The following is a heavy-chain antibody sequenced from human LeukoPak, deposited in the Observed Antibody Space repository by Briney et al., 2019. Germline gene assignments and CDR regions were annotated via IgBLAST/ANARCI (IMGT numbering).Heavy chain of an antibody. Sequence: PSETLSLTCAVYGGSFSGYYWSWIRQPPGKGLEWIGEINHSGSTDYNPSLKSRVTISVDTPKNQFSLKLSSVTAADTAVYYRARGSDLIHLCLAYWGQGTLVTVSS. CDR2: INHSGST. CDR3: ARGSDLIHLCLAY. D-gene: IGHD5-18*01. V-gene: IGHV4-34*01. J-gene: IGHJ4*02. CDR1: GGSFSGYY.